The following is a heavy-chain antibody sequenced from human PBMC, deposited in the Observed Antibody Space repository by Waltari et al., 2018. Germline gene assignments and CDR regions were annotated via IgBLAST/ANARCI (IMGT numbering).Heavy chain of an antibody. J-gene: IGHJ4*02. D-gene: IGHD3-22*01. V-gene: IGHV3-21*01. CDR2: ISSSSSYI. CDR1: GFPFSSYS. CDR3: ARDYYDSSGYDTVDY. Sequence: EVQLVESGGGLVKPGGSLRLSCAASGFPFSSYSMNWVRQAPGKGLEWVSSISSSSSYIYYADSVKGRFTISRDNAKNSLYLQMNSLRAEDTAVYYCARDYYDSSGYDTVDYWGQGTLVTVSS.